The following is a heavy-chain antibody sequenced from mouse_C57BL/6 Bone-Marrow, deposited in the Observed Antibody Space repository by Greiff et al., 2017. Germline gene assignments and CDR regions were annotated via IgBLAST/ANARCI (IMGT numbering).Heavy chain of an antibody. Sequence: VQLQQSGPELVKPGASVKISCKAFGYSFTDYNMNWVKQSNGKSLEWIGVINPNYGTTSYNQKFKGKATLTVDQSSSTAYMKLNSLTYEDSAVSYYAALRYTCWYFDVWGTGTTVTVSS. CDR2: INPNYGTT. J-gene: IGHJ1*03. CDR3: AALRYTCWYFDV. V-gene: IGHV1-39*01. D-gene: IGHD1-1*01. CDR1: GYSFTDYN.